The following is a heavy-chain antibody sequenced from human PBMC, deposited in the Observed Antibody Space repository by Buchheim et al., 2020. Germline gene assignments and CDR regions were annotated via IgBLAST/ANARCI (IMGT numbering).Heavy chain of an antibody. CDR2: ISGSTNTI. D-gene: IGHD1/OR15-1a*01. V-gene: IGHV3-48*01. J-gene: IGHJ6*02. Sequence: EVQLVESGGGLVQPGGSLRLSCAASGLTFSTYSMNWVRQAPGKGLEWVSYISGSTNTIYYADSVRGRFTISRDNAKNSLYLQMNSLRAEDTAVYYCARDRTSMDVWGRGTT. CDR1: GLTFSTYS. CDR3: ARDRTSMDV.